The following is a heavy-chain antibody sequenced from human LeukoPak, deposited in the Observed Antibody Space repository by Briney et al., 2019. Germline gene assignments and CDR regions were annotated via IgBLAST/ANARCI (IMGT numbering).Heavy chain of an antibody. Sequence: PGGSLRLFCAASGFTFSSYSMNWVRQAPGKGLEWVSSISSSSSYIHYADSVKGRFTISRDNAKNSLYLQMNNLRAEDTAVYYCARVGVVPRGWFDPWGQGTLVTVSS. J-gene: IGHJ5*02. V-gene: IGHV3-21*01. CDR1: GFTFSSYS. CDR3: ARVGVVPRGWFDP. CDR2: ISSSSSYI. D-gene: IGHD3-3*01.